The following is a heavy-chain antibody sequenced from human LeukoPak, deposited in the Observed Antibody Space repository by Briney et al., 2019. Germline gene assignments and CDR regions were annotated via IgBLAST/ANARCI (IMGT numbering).Heavy chain of an antibody. Sequence: SETLSLTCAVYGGSFSGYYWSWIRQPPGKGLEWIGEINHSGSTNYNPSLKSRVTISVDTSKNQFSLKLSSVTAADTAVYYCARTTTVTTSEWFDPWGQGTLVTVSS. J-gene: IGHJ5*02. CDR3: ARTTTVTTSEWFDP. CDR2: INHSGST. D-gene: IGHD4-17*01. V-gene: IGHV4-34*01. CDR1: GGSFSGYY.